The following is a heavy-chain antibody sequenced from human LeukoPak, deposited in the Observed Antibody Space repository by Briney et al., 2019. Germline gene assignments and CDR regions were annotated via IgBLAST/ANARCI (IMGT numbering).Heavy chain of an antibody. J-gene: IGHJ4*02. V-gene: IGHV3-11*04. CDR2: ISSSGSTI. Sequence: GGSLRLSCAASGFTFSDYYMSWIRQAPGKGLEWVSYISSSGSTIYYADSVKGRFTISRDNAKNSLYLQMSSLRAEDTAVYYCARGPYSNYLYYFDYWGQGTLVTVSS. D-gene: IGHD4-11*01. CDR1: GFTFSDYY. CDR3: ARGPYSNYLYYFDY.